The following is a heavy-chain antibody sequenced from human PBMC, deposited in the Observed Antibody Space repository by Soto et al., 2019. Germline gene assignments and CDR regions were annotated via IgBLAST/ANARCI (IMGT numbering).Heavy chain of an antibody. D-gene: IGHD3-10*01. V-gene: IGHV1-69*12. CDR1: GGTFRTAA. CDR2: IMPVFRTP. CDR3: ARDNYRPQLGGNYYYILDV. Sequence: QVQLEQSGAEVKKPGSSVKVSCKASGGTFRTAAISWVRQAPGQGLEWMGGIMPVFRTPDYAQKFQGRVTITADESTNTAYMEVSGLRSDDTAVYYCARDNYRPQLGGNYYYILDVWGQGTTITVSS. J-gene: IGHJ6*02.